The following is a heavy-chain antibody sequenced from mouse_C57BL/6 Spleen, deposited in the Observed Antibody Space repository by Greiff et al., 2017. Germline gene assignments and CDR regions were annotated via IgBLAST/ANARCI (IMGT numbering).Heavy chain of an antibody. CDR1: GYTFTDYN. CDR2: INPNNGGT. V-gene: IGHV1-18*01. Sequence: VQLQQSGAELVKPGASVKIPCKASGYTFTDYNMDWVKQSHGKSLEWIGDINPNNGGTIYNQKFKGKATLTVDKSSSTAYMELRSLTSEDTAVYYCARRGDLRLGFDYWGQGTTLTVSS. CDR3: ARRGDLRLGFDY. J-gene: IGHJ2*01. D-gene: IGHD3-2*02.